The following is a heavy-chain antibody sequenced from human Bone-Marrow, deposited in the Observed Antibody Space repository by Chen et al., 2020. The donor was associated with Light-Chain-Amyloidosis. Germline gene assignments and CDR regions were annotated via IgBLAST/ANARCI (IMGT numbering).Heavy chain of an antibody. V-gene: IGHV3-53*02. J-gene: IGHJ4*02. Sequence: EVQVAETGGGLFQHGGSLRLPCIASGFFVNASYFSWVRQAPGRGRGWVSVCYNTGTIYYADSVRGRFTISGDRSKNMVHLQINSLRVEDTATYYCASWLQNAFELWGQGTPVTVSS. D-gene: IGHD5-12*01. CDR1: GFFVNASY. CDR2: CYNTGTI. CDR3: ASWLQNAFEL.